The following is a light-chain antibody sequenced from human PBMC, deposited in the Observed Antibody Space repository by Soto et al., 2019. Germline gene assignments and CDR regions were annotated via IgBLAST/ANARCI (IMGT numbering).Light chain of an antibody. J-gene: IGLJ1*01. Sequence: ALTQPASVSGSPGQSITISCTGTSSDVGGYNYVSWYQQHPGKAPKLMIYDVSNRPSGVSNRFSGSKSGNTASLTISGLQAEDEADYYCSSYTSSNTYVFGTGTKVT. CDR3: SSYTSSNTYV. V-gene: IGLV2-14*01. CDR1: SSDVGGYNY. CDR2: DVS.